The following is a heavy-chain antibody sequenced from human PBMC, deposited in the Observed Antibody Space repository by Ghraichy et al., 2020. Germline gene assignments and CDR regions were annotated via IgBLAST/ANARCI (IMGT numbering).Heavy chain of an antibody. CDR1: GFPFSTAW. CDR3: ARAVRINYYYYYVMDV. D-gene: IGHD2/OR15-2a*01. V-gene: IGHV3-15*01. CDR2: VRSRKDGGTI. Sequence: SCVASGFPFSTAWMTWVRQAPGKGLVWVGRVRSRKDGGTIDYAAPVKGRFTISRDDSKNTLYLQMNGLETEDTAVYYCARAVRINYYYYYVMDVWGQGTTVTVSS. J-gene: IGHJ6*02.